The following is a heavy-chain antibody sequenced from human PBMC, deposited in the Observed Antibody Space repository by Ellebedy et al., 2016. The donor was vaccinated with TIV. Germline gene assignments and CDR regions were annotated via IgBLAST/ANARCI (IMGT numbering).Heavy chain of an antibody. Sequence: ASVKVSCKASGGTFSSYAISWVRPAPGQGLEWMGGIIPIFGTANYAQKFQGRVTITADESTSTAYMELSSLRSEDTAVYYCARYCSGGSCYSGMDVWGQGTTVTVSS. J-gene: IGHJ6*02. V-gene: IGHV1-69*13. CDR2: IIPIFGTA. CDR3: ARYCSGGSCYSGMDV. D-gene: IGHD2-15*01. CDR1: GGTFSSYA.